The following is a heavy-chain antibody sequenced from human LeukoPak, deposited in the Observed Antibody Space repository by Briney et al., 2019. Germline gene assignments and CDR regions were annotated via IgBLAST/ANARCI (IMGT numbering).Heavy chain of an antibody. CDR3: ARGRGSSGWLDY. V-gene: IGHV1-2*02. Sequence: ASVEVSFKASGYSFTGYYIHWVRQAPGQGLQWMGWINPNSGGTNYAQKFQGRVTMTRDTSISTAYMELSRLRSDDTAVYYCARGRGSSGWLDYWGQGTLVTVSS. CDR2: INPNSGGT. J-gene: IGHJ4*02. D-gene: IGHD6-19*01. CDR1: GYSFTGYY.